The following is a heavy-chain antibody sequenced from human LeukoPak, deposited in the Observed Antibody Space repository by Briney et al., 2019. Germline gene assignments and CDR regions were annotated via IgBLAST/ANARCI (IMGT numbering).Heavy chain of an antibody. D-gene: IGHD5-18*01. Sequence: ASVKVSCKTSGYNFNRYAITWVRQAPGQGLAWMGWVSTSNGDTNYAETFQGRVAMTTDTVTKTAYMELRRLRSGDTAIYFCARVADTSMVTPGFDSWGQGTLVTVSS. CDR1: GYNFNRYA. CDR3: ARVADTSMVTPGFDS. J-gene: IGHJ4*02. CDR2: VSTSNGDT. V-gene: IGHV1-18*01.